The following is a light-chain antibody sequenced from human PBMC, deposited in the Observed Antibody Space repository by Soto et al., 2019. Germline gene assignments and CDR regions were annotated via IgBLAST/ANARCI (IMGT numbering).Light chain of an antibody. CDR2: EVI. Sequence: QSALTQPASVSGSPGQSITISCTGTSSDVGAYDYVSWYQQHPGNAPKLLIYEVIQRPSGVSDRFSGSKSGNTAPLTISGLRAEDEADFYCSSYTSTNTLVFGTGTKVTVL. CDR1: SSDVGAYDY. J-gene: IGLJ1*01. CDR3: SSYTSTNTLV. V-gene: IGLV2-14*01.